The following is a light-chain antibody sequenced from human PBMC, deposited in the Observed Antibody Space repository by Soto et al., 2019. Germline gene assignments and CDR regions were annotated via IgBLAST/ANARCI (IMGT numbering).Light chain of an antibody. CDR3: QSYDSSLSGPSFV. V-gene: IGLV1-40*01. Sequence: QSVLTQPPSVSGAPGQRVTISCTWSSSNIGAGYDVHWYQQLPGTAPKLLIYGNTNRPSGVPDRFSGSKSGTSASLAITGLQAEDEADYYCQSYDSSLSGPSFVFGTGTKLTVL. J-gene: IGLJ1*01. CDR1: SSNIGAGYD. CDR2: GNT.